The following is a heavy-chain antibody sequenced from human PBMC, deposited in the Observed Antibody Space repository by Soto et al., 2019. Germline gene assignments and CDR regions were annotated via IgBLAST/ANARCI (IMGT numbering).Heavy chain of an antibody. D-gene: IGHD5-18*01. J-gene: IGHJ4*02. CDR3: AREADTAMALDY. CDR1: GFTFSDYY. Sequence: GGSLRLSCAASGFTFSDYYMSWVRQAPGKGLEWVSYISSSGSTIYYADSVKGRFTISRDNAKNSLYLQMNSLRAEDTAVYYCAREADTAMALDYWGQGTLVTVSS. V-gene: IGHV3-11*01. CDR2: ISSSGSTI.